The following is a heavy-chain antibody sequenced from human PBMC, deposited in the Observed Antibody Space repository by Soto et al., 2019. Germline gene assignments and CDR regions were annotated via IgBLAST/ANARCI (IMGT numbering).Heavy chain of an antibody. V-gene: IGHV4-59*08. Sequence: QVQLQESGPGLVKPSETLSLSCTVSGGSISSYYWSWFRQSPGKRMEWIGYVHHSWGSSYNPSLPSRVAISLDTSKLQFSLMVTSVTATDTAVYYCARQGFGPLHGLVDVWGQGTTVTVSS. CDR2: VHHSWGS. CDR1: GGSISSYY. D-gene: IGHD3-10*01. CDR3: ARQGFGPLHGLVDV. J-gene: IGHJ6*02.